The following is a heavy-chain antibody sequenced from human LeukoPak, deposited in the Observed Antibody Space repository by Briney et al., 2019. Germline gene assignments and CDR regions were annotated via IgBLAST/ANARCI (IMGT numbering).Heavy chain of an antibody. D-gene: IGHD4-17*01. CDR1: GYTFTSYD. CDR2: MNPNSGNT. J-gene: IGHJ4*02. CDR3: ARVLTTVTTPDY. Sequence: ASVKVSCKASGYTFTSYDINWVRQATGQGLEWMGWMNPNSGNTGYAQKFQGRVTMTRNTSISTAYMELRSLRSDDTAVYYCARVLTTVTTPDYWGQGTLVTVSS. V-gene: IGHV1-8*01.